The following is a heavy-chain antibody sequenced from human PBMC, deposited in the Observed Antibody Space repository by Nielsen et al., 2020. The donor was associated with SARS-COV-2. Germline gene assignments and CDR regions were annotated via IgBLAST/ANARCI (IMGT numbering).Heavy chain of an antibody. D-gene: IGHD4-11*01. CDR1: GLTLSTFW. J-gene: IGHJ6*02. CDR2: INPDGTGI. V-gene: IGHV3-74*01. CDR3: ARAWGPDYLSYYAMDV. Sequence: GESLKISCTASGLTLSTFWMHWVRQVPGKGLVWVARINPDGTGISYGDSVKGRFIISRDNSKNTLYLQMNSLRVEDTAVYYCARAWGPDYLSYYAMDVWTQGTTVTVSS.